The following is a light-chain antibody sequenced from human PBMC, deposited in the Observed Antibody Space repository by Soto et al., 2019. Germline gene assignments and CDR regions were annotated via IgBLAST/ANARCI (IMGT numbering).Light chain of an antibody. CDR1: QSINSW. V-gene: IGKV1-5*03. CDR3: QQYNHFPWT. Sequence: DIQMTQSPSTLSASVGDRVTITCRASQSINSWLAWYQQKPGKVPKLMIFMASSLQSGVPSRFSGSESGTEFTLTISGLEPDDFATYYCQQYNHFPWTFGQGTRVEIK. CDR2: MAS. J-gene: IGKJ1*01.